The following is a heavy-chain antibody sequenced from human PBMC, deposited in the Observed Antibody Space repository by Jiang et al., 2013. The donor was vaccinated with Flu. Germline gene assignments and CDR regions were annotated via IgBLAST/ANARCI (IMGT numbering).Heavy chain of an antibody. J-gene: IGHJ4*02. V-gene: IGHV4-59*01. Sequence: GPGLVKPSETLSLTCTVSGGSISSYYWSWIRQPPGKGLEWIGYIYYSGSTNYNPSLKSRVTISVDTSKNQFSLKLSSVTAADTAVYYCASYYDILTGYGDWGQGTLVTVSS. D-gene: IGHD3-9*01. CDR1: GGSISSYY. CDR3: ASYYDILTGYGD. CDR2: IYYSGST.